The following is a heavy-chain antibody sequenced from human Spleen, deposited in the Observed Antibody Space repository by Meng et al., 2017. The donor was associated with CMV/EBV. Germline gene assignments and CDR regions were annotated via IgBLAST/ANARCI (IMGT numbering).Heavy chain of an antibody. CDR2: IKEDGSDK. V-gene: IGHV3-7*01. J-gene: IGHJ4*02. D-gene: IGHD4-23*01. Sequence: GGSLRRTCAASGFAFGTYWMSWVRQAPGKGLEWVATIKEDGSDKYYVDSVKGRFTISRDNAKKSLYLQMNSLRAQDTAVYYCARWVRALDYWGQGALVTVSS. CDR1: GFAFGTYW. CDR3: ARWVRALDY.